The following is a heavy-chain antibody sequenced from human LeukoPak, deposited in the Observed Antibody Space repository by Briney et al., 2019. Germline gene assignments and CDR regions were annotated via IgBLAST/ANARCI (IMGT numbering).Heavy chain of an antibody. CDR2: IKGDESDE. D-gene: IGHD3-3*01. CDR1: GFSFSRYW. J-gene: IGHJ4*02. V-gene: IGHV3-7*01. Sequence: GGSLGLSCAASGFSFSRYWMTWVRHAPGRGLEVVDNIKGDESDEDYVALVRGRFTISRDNAKRSLYLQMSNLRAEDTGVYYCARVADYDFLSGYYSPFDHWGQGVLVIVSS. CDR3: ARVADYDFLSGYYSPFDH.